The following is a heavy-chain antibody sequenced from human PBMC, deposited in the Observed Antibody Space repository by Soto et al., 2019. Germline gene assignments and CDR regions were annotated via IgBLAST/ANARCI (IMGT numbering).Heavy chain of an antibody. J-gene: IGHJ4*02. D-gene: IGHD3-10*01. CDR3: ARDLEGSGSYYTDY. CDR2: ISVYKGNT. Sequence: QVQLVQSGAEVKNPGTSVKVSCKTSGYTFTSAGISWVRQAPGQGLEWMGWISVYKGNTKYAQKVQGRVTMTTDTSTSTAYMELRSLTSDDTAVYYCARDLEGSGSYYTDYWGQGTLVTVAA. V-gene: IGHV1-18*01. CDR1: GYTFTSAG.